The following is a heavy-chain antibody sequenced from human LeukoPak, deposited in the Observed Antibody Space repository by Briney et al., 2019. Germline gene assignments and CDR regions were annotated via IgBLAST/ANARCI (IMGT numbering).Heavy chain of an antibody. D-gene: IGHD3-9*01. CDR3: ARDLGETGFIFWDY. V-gene: IGHV1-18*01. J-gene: IGHJ4*02. CDR2: ISAYNGNT. Sequence: GASVKVSCKASGYTFTSYGISWVRQAPGQGLEWMGWISAYNGNTDYAQKLQGRVTMTTDTSTSTAYMELRSLRSDDTAVYYCARDLGETGFIFWDYWGQGTLVTVSS. CDR1: GYTFTSYG.